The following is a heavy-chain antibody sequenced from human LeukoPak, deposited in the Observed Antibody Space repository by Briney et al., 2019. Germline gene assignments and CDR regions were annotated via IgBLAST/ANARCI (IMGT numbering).Heavy chain of an antibody. CDR3: AKDATRIRIFGDAFDI. CDR2: IHWNSGRT. CDR1: GFTFDDYA. Sequence: PGRSLRLSCAASGFTFDDYAMHWVRPVPGKGLEWVSGIHWNSGRTGYADSVKGRFTISRDNAKDSLYLQMNSLRAEDTALYYCAKDATRIRIFGDAFDIWGQGTMVTVSS. D-gene: IGHD3-3*01. V-gene: IGHV3-9*01. J-gene: IGHJ3*02.